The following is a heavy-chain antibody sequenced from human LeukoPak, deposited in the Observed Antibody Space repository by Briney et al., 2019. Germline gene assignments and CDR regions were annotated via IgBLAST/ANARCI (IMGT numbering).Heavy chain of an antibody. Sequence: GGSLRLSCAASGFTLSSYGMSWVRQAPGKGLEWVSAISGSGGSTYYADSVKGRFTISRDNSKNTLYLQMNSLRAEDTAVYYCARVGGVRGVIRYYYYYMDVWGKGTTVTVSS. D-gene: IGHD3-10*01. CDR1: GFTLSSYG. J-gene: IGHJ6*03. CDR2: ISGSGGST. CDR3: ARVGGVRGVIRYYYYYMDV. V-gene: IGHV3-23*01.